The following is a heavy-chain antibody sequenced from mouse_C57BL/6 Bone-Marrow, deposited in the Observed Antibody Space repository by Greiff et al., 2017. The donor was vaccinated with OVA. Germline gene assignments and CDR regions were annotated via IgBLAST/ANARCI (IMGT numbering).Heavy chain of an antibody. Sequence: QVHVKQPGAELVRPGSSVKLSCKASGYTFTSYWMHWVKQRPIQGLEWIGNIDPSDSETHYNQKFKDKATLTVDKSSSTAYMQLSSLTSEDSAVYYCASGTAQAISHYAMDYWGQGTSVTVSS. CDR1: GYTFTSYW. J-gene: IGHJ4*01. D-gene: IGHD3-2*02. CDR3: ASGTAQAISHYAMDY. CDR2: IDPSDSET. V-gene: IGHV1-52*01.